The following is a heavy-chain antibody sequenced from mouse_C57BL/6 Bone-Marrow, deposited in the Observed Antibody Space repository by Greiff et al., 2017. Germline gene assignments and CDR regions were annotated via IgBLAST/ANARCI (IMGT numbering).Heavy chain of an antibody. CDR2: IYPGSGST. Sequence: QVQLQQPGAELVKPGASVKMSCKASGYTFTSYWITWVKQRPGQGLEWIGDIYPGSGSTNYNEKFKRKATLTVDTSSSTAYMQLSSLTSEDSAVYYCARRYYGSSYVYWYFDVWGTGTTVTVSS. CDR1: GYTFTSYW. D-gene: IGHD1-1*01. J-gene: IGHJ1*03. CDR3: ARRYYGSSYVYWYFDV. V-gene: IGHV1-55*01.